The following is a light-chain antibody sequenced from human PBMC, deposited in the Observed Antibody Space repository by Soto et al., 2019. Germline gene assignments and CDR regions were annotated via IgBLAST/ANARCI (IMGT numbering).Light chain of an antibody. V-gene: IGLV3-21*01. J-gene: IGLJ7*01. CDR2: YDG. Sequence: SSELTQPPSVSVAPGETARITCGGNNIGSKTVHWYQQKPGQAPVLVIYYDGDRPSGIPERFSGSKSGNTATLTISRVEAGDEADYYCQVWESTSDVAVFGGGTQLTVL. CDR3: QVWESTSDVAV. CDR1: NIGSKT.